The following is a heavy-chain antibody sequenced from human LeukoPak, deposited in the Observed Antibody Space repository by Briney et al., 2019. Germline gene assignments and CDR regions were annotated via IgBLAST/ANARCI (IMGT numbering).Heavy chain of an antibody. CDR3: ARGAYGAYSLNWFDP. Sequence: PSQTLSLTSTVSGGSISSGDYYWSWIRQPPGKGLEWIGYIYYSGSTYYNPSLKSRVTISVDTSKNQFSLKLSSVTAADTAVYYCARGAYGAYSLNWFDPWGQGTLVTVSS. CDR1: GGSISSGDYY. J-gene: IGHJ5*02. V-gene: IGHV4-30-4*01. D-gene: IGHD4-17*01. CDR2: IYYSGST.